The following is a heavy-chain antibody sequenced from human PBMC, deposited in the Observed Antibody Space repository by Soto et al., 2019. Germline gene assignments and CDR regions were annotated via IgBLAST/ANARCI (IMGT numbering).Heavy chain of an antibody. CDR3: ARLVRGVSGYYGMAV. V-gene: IGHV1-8*01. CDR1: GYTFTSYD. D-gene: IGHD3-10*01. J-gene: IGHJ6*02. Sequence: QVQLVQSGAEVKKPGASVKVSCKASGYTFTSYDIHWVRQAPGQGLEWMGWMNPNSCNPGYAQKFQGRGTTTRNTSISTAYMELSSLRSEDTGVYYCARLVRGVSGYYGMAVWGQGTTVTVSS. CDR2: MNPNSCNP.